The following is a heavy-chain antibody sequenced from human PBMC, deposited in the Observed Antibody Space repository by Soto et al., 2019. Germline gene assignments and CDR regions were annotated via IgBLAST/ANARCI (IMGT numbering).Heavy chain of an antibody. Sequence: PGESLKISCKGSGYSFTSYWIGWVRQMPGKGLEWMGIIYPGDSDTRYSPSFQGQVTIPADKSISTAYLQWSSLKASDTAMYYCARSGYQTSQLGHYYYGMDVWGQGTTVTVSS. CDR2: IYPGDSDT. CDR1: GYSFTSYW. CDR3: ARSGYQTSQLGHYYYGMDV. V-gene: IGHV5-51*01. J-gene: IGHJ6*02. D-gene: IGHD3-22*01.